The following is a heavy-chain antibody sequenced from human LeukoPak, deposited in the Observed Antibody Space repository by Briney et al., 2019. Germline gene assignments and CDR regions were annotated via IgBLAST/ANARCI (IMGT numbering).Heavy chain of an antibody. CDR3: LGSSSWYFDY. CDR1: GFTFSSYW. Sequence: GGSLRLSCAASGFTFSSYWMHWVRQAPGKGLVWVSLINSDGSRISYADSVKGRFTISRDNAKNTLYLQMNSLRAEDTAVYYCLGSSSWYFDYWGQGTLVTVSS. D-gene: IGHD6-6*01. J-gene: IGHJ4*02. V-gene: IGHV3-74*01. CDR2: INSDGSRI.